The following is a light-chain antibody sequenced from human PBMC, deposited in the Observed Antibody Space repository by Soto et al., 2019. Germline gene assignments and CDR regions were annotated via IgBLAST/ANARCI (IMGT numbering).Light chain of an antibody. CDR2: DDF. CDR3: LTRDKSLTAYV. CDR1: SSDIGNNL. Sequence: QSVLTQPPSVSAAPGQKVTISCSGSSSDIGNNLVSWYQQFPGSAPRLLIYDDFKRPSGIPDRFSGSKSGTSATLGITGLQTGDEADYYCLTRDKSLTAYVFGTATTVTVL. J-gene: IGLJ1*01. V-gene: IGLV1-51*01.